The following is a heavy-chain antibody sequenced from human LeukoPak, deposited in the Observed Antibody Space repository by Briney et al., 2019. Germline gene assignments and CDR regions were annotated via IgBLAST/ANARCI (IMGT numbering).Heavy chain of an antibody. CDR3: ARSYYDSGYYSRFDY. Sequence: PSETLSLSCTVSGGSISSYYWSWIRQPPGKGLEWIGNIYFSGSTNYNPSLKSRVTISKDTSKHQFSLRLSSVTAADAAVYYCARSYYDSGYYSRFDYWGQGTLVTVSS. CDR1: GGSISSYY. V-gene: IGHV4-59*01. D-gene: IGHD3-22*01. CDR2: IYFSGST. J-gene: IGHJ4*02.